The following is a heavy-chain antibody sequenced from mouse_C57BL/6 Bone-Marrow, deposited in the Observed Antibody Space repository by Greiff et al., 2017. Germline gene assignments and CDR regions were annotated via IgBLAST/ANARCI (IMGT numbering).Heavy chain of an antibody. V-gene: IGHV1-81*01. J-gene: IGHJ2*01. Sequence: VQLQQSGAELARPGASVKLSCKASGYTFTSYGISWVKQRTGQGLEWIGEIYPRSGNTYYNEKFKGKATLTADKSSSTAYMELRSLTSEDSAVYFCERDAYYGSSNRFDYWGQGTTLTVSS. CDR2: IYPRSGNT. D-gene: IGHD1-1*01. CDR1: GYTFTSYG. CDR3: ERDAYYGSSNRFDY.